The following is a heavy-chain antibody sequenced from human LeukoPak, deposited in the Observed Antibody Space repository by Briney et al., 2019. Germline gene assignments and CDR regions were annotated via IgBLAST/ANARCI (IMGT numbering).Heavy chain of an antibody. CDR3: ARYSSSWLGGYYMDV. D-gene: IGHD6-13*01. CDR1: GRSISSYY. J-gene: IGHJ6*03. CDR2: IYTSGST. Sequence: SETLSLTCTVSGRSISSYYWSWIRQPAGKGLEWIGRIYTSGSTNYNPSLKSRVTMSVDTSKNQFSLKLSSVTAADTAVYYCARYSSSWLGGYYMDVWGKGTTVTVSS. V-gene: IGHV4-4*07.